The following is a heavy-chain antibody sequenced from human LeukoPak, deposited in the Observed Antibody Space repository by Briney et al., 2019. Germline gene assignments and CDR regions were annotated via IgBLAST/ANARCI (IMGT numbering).Heavy chain of an antibody. D-gene: IGHD2-8*01. CDR2: IYPGDSDT. V-gene: IGHV5-51*01. J-gene: IGHJ5*02. CDR3: ARDPTKTYNWFDP. CDR1: GYSFTSYW. Sequence: GESLKISCKGSGYSFTSYWIGWVRQMPGKGLEWMGIIYPGDSDTRYSPSFQGQVTISADKSISTAYMELSRLRSDDTAVYYCARDPTKTYNWFDPWGQGTLVTVSS.